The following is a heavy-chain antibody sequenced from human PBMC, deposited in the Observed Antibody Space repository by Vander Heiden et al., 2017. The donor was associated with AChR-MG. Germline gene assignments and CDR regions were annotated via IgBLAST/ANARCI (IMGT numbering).Heavy chain of an antibody. Sequence: QVQLVQSGAEVKKPGSSVKVSCKASGGTFRSYAISWVRQAPGQGLGWMGGIIPIFGTANYAQKFQGRVTITADESTGTVYIELSSLRSEHTDVYYCARDIRSIRVVPDAFDIWGHGPMVAISS. CDR1: GGTFRSYA. CDR3: ARDIRSIRVVPDAFDI. CDR2: IIPIFGTA. J-gene: IGHJ3*02. V-gene: IGHV1-69*01. D-gene: IGHD2-15*01.